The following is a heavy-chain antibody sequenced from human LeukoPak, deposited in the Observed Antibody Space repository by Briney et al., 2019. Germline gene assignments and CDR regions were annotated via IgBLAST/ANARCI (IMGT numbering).Heavy chain of an antibody. V-gene: IGHV3-53*01. CDR1: GFTVSSNY. D-gene: IGHD3-22*01. Sequence: PGGSLRLSCAASGFTVSSNYMNWVRQAPGKGLEWVSVIYSGGTTYYADSVKGRFTISRDNSKNTLYLQMNSLRAEDTAVYYCTRHLYYYDSSGYSRGEVDYWGQGTLVTVSS. J-gene: IGHJ4*02. CDR2: IYSGGTT. CDR3: TRHLYYYDSSGYSRGEVDY.